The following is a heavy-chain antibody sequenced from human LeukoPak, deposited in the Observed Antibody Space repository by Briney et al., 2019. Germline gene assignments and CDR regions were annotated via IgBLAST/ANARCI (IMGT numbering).Heavy chain of an antibody. CDR3: ARSIPYGTTWYGRSDY. J-gene: IGHJ4*02. CDR1: GFIFNNYA. CDR2: ISWNSGSI. Sequence: GRSLRLSCAGSGFIFNNYAMHWVRQPPGKGLEWVSGISWNSGSIDYADSVKGRFTISRDNAKNSLYLQMNSLRVEDTAIYYCARSIPYGTTWYGRSDYWGQGTLVTVSS. D-gene: IGHD6-13*01. V-gene: IGHV3-9*01.